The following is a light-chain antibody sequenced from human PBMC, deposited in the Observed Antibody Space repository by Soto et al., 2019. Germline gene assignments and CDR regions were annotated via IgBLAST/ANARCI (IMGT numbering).Light chain of an antibody. Sequence: EMVLTQSPGTLSLSPGERATLSCRASQSVSSSYLAWYQQKPGQAPRLLIYSATSRATGIPDRFSGSGSGTDFMLTISRLEPEDFAGYYCQQYGSSPWTFGQGTKVEIK. CDR3: QQYGSSPWT. V-gene: IGKV3-20*01. CDR1: QSVSSSY. J-gene: IGKJ1*01. CDR2: SAT.